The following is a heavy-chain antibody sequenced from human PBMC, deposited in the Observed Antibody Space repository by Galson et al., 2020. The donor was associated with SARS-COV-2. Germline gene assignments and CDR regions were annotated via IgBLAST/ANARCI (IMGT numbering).Heavy chain of an antibody. Sequence: ASVKVSCKVSGYTLTELSMHWVRQAPGKGLEWMGGFDPEDGETIYAQKFQGRVTMTKDTSTDTAYMELSSLRSEDTAVYYCATAPPFGELPLYNWFDPWGQGTLVTVSS. CDR2: FDPEDGET. CDR1: GYTLTELS. CDR3: ATAPPFGELPLYNWFDP. V-gene: IGHV1-24*01. D-gene: IGHD3-10*01. J-gene: IGHJ5*02.